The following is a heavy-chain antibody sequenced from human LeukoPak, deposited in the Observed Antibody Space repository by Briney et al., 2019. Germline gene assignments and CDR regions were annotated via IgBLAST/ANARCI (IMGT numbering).Heavy chain of an antibody. V-gene: IGHV3-23*01. CDR2: ISGSGAST. D-gene: IGHD4-17*01. J-gene: IGHJ6*03. Sequence: PGGSLRLSCAASGFTFSSYAMSWVRHAPGKGLEGVSAISGSGASTYYADSVKGRFTISRDNSKNTLYLQMNSLRAEDTAVYYCAVTTDYYYMDVWGKGTTVTVSS. CDR1: GFTFSSYA. CDR3: AVTTDYYYMDV.